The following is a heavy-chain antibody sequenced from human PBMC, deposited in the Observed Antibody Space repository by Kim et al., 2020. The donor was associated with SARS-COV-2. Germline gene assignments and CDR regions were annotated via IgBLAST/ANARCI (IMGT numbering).Heavy chain of an antibody. J-gene: IGHJ4*02. CDR1: GFTFSSYG. V-gene: IGHV3-33*01. CDR2: IWYDGSNK. CDR3: ARGSEGLEAAAGAGNRIFHFDY. D-gene: IGHD6-13*01. Sequence: GGSLRLSCAASGFTFSSYGMHWVRQAPGKGLEWVAVIWYDGSNKYYADSVKGRFTISRDNSKNTLYLQMNSLRAEDTAVYYCARGSEGLEAAAGAGNRIFHFDYWGQGTLVTVSS.